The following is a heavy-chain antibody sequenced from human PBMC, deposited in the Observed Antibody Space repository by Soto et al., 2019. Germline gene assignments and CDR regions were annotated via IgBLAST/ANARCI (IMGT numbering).Heavy chain of an antibody. CDR1: GDSISSYY. CDR2: IYYSGST. Sequence: SETLSLTCSVSGDSISSYYWSWIRQPPGKGLEWIGYIYYSGSTNYNPSLKSRVTISLDTSKTQFSLKLSSVTAADAAVYYCGRSQWLGGGAFMDVWGQGTTVTVSS. J-gene: IGHJ6*02. V-gene: IGHV4-59*01. CDR3: GRSQWLGGGAFMDV. D-gene: IGHD6-19*01.